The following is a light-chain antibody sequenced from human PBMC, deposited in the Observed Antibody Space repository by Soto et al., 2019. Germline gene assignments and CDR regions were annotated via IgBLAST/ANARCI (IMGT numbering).Light chain of an antibody. V-gene: IGLV2-23*02. J-gene: IGLJ2*01. CDR1: SSDVGSYDL. CDR3: CSFVRTNGLL. CDR2: EVN. Sequence: QSVLTQPVSVSGSPGQSITISCTGTSSDVGSYDLVSWYQHHSGKAPKIIIYEVNKRPSGISDRFSGSKSGNTASLTISGLQAEDEADYFCCSFVRTNGLLFGGGTKLTVL.